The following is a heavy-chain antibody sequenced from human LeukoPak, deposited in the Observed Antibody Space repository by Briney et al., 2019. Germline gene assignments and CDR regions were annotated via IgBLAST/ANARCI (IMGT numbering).Heavy chain of an antibody. CDR3: ARHTPVGEYYFDY. Sequence: ETLSLTCAVYGGSFSGYYWSWIRQPPGKGLEWIGEINHSGSTNYNPSLKSRVTISVDTSKNQFSLKLSSVTAADTAVYYCARHTPVGEYYFDYWGQGTLVTVSS. D-gene: IGHD1-26*01. J-gene: IGHJ4*02. CDR2: INHSGST. V-gene: IGHV4-34*01. CDR1: GGSFSGYY.